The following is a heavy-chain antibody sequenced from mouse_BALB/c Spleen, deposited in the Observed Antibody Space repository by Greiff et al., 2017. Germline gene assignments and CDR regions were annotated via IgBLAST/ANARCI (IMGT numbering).Heavy chain of an antibody. J-gene: IGHJ2*01. CDR3: ATGNYYFDY. Sequence: VKVIESGPGLVAPSQSLSITCTVSGFSLTSYGVHWVRQPPGKGLEWLGVIWAGGSTNYNSALMSRLSISKDNSKSQVFLKMNSLQTDDTAMYYCATGNYYFDYWGQGTTLTVSS. D-gene: IGHD2-1*01. CDR2: IWAGGST. CDR1: GFSLTSYG. V-gene: IGHV2-9*02.